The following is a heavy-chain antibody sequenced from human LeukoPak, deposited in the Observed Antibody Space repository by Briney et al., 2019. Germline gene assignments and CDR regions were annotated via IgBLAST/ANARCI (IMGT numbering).Heavy chain of an antibody. D-gene: IGHD6-19*01. Sequence: GGSLRLSCAASRFTFSSYALHWVRQAPVKGLEWVAVISNDETNKYYADSVKGRFTISRDNSKNTLYLQMNSLRPEDTAVYYCARDSGRYISGQGPYYYHGMDVWGQGTTVTVSS. CDR2: ISNDETNK. CDR3: ARDSGRYISGQGPYYYHGMDV. J-gene: IGHJ6*02. CDR1: RFTFSSYA. V-gene: IGHV3-30-3*01.